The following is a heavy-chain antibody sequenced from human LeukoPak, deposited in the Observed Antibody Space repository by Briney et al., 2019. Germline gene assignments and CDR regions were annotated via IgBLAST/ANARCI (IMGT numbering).Heavy chain of an antibody. D-gene: IGHD5-12*01. Sequence: GGSLRLSCAASGFTFDDYAMHWVRQAPGKGLEWVSGISWNSGSIGYADSVKGRFTISRDNAKNSLYLQMNSLRAEDTALYYCAKSMVASSDYYGMDVWGQGTTVTVSS. CDR3: AKSMVASSDYYGMDV. V-gene: IGHV3-9*01. CDR2: ISWNSGSI. J-gene: IGHJ6*02. CDR1: GFTFDDYA.